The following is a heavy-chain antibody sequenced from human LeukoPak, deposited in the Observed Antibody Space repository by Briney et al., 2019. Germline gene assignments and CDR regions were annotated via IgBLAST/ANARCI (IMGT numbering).Heavy chain of an antibody. V-gene: IGHV3-30-3*01. D-gene: IGHD6-13*01. J-gene: IGHJ6*02. Sequence: PGRSLRLSCAASGFTFSSYAMHWVRQAPGKGLEWVAVISYDGSNKYYADSVKGRFTISRDNSKNTLYLQMNSLRAEDTAVYYCARDIAAVPNYYYGMDVWGQGTTVTVSS. CDR1: GFTFSSYA. CDR2: ISYDGSNK. CDR3: ARDIAAVPNYYYGMDV.